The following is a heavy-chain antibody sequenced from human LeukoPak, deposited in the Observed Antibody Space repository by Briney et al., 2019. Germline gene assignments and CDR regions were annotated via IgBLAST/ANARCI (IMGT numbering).Heavy chain of an antibody. J-gene: IGHJ4*02. CDR3: ARNAPPGPYVWGSYYFDY. Sequence: GGSLRLSCAASGFTFSDYYMSWIRQAPGKGLEWVSYISSSGSTIYYADSVKGRFTISRDNAKNSLYLQMNSLRAEDTAVYYCARNAPPGPYVWGSYYFDYWGQGTLVTVSS. CDR1: GFTFSDYY. D-gene: IGHD3-16*01. V-gene: IGHV3-11*04. CDR2: ISSSGSTI.